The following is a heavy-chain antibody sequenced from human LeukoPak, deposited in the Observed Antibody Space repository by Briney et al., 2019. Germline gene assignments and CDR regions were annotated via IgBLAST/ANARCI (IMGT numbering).Heavy chain of an antibody. CDR2: ISWNSGRI. D-gene: IGHD3-10*02. CDR1: GFTLSSYA. Sequence: AGGSLRLSCAASGFTLSSYAMSWVRQAPGKGLEWVSGISWNSGRIGYADSVKGRFTISRDNAKNSVYLQMNSLRAEDTAVYYCAELGITMIGGVWGKGTTVTISS. J-gene: IGHJ6*04. CDR3: AELGITMIGGV. V-gene: IGHV3-23*01.